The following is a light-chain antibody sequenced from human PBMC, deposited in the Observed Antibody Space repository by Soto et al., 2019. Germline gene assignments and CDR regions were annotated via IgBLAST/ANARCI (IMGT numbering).Light chain of an antibody. CDR1: QSVRSN. J-gene: IGKJ1*01. V-gene: IGKV3-15*01. CDR2: AAS. CDR3: QQYNDWPWT. Sequence: EIVMTQSPAALSLSPGERATLSCRPSQSVRSNLAWYQQRPGQAPRLLIYAASIGATGVPARFSGSGSGTEFTLTISSLQSEDFAVYFCQQYNDWPWTFGQGTKVEIK.